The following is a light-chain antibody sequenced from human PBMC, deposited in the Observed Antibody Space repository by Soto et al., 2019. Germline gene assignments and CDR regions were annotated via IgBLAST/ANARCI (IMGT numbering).Light chain of an antibody. Sequence: DIQMTQSPSTLSASVGDTVTITCRASQSISGRLAWHHQKPGKAPKLLIYDASALKSGVPRRFSGSGSGTEFTLTISSLQADDFAAYYCQQYYSGSVTFGQGTKVEIK. CDR2: DAS. CDR1: QSISGR. V-gene: IGKV1-5*01. J-gene: IGKJ1*01. CDR3: QQYYSGSVT.